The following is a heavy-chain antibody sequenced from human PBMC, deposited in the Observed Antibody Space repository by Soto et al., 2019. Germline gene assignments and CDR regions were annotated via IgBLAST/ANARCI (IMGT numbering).Heavy chain of an antibody. J-gene: IGHJ5*02. CDR3: ARQKWEQPKWFDP. D-gene: IGHD1-26*01. Sequence: QLQLQESGPGLVKPSETLSLTCSLSGGAISDARFYWGWIRQSPGRGLEWIGSIYYTGTNFLNPSLQSRVTISVYTSENQFSLKLYSVTAAYTALYFCARQKWEQPKWFDPWGQGTLVIVSP. V-gene: IGHV4-39*01. CDR2: IYYTGTN. CDR1: GGAISDARFY.